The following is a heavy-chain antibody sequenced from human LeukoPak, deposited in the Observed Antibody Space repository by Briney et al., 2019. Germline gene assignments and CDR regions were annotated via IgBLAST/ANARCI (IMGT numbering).Heavy chain of an antibody. CDR2: ISSSSSYI. CDR3: ARGPDYGGNGDY. CDR1: GFTFSSYS. D-gene: IGHD4-23*01. V-gene: IGHV3-21*01. Sequence: GGSLRLSCAASGFTFSSYSMTWVRQAPGKGLEWVSSISSSSSYIYYADSVKGRFPISRDNAKNSLYLQMNSLRAEDTAVYCCARGPDYGGNGDYWGQGTLVTVSS. J-gene: IGHJ4*02.